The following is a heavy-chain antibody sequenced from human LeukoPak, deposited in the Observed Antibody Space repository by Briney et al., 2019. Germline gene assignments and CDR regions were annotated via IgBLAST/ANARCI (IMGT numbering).Heavy chain of an antibody. CDR1: GFTFSSYG. Sequence: GGSLRLSCAASGFTFSSYGMHWVRQAPGKGLEWVAVISYDGSNKYYADSVKGRFTISRDNSKNTLYLQMNSLRAEDTAVYYCAKDRYYDSAAPDAFDIWGQGTMVTVSS. J-gene: IGHJ3*02. CDR2: ISYDGSNK. V-gene: IGHV3-30*18. D-gene: IGHD3-22*01. CDR3: AKDRYYDSAAPDAFDI.